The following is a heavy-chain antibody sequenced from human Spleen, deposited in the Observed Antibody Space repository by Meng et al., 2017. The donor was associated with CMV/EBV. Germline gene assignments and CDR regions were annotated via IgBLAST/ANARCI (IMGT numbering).Heavy chain of an antibody. D-gene: IGHD2-21*01. CDR1: GYTFTSYG. CDR3: ARVYCGGDCSNLNWFDP. Sequence: ASVKVSCKASGYTFTSYGISWVRQAPGQGLEWMGWISAYNGNTNYAQKLQGRVTMTTDTSTSTAYMELRSLRSDDTAVYYCARVYCGGDCSNLNWFDPWGQGTLVTVSS. V-gene: IGHV1-18*01. CDR2: ISAYNGNT. J-gene: IGHJ5*02.